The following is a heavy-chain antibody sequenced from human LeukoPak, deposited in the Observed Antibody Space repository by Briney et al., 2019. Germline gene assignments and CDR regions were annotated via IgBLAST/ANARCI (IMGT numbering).Heavy chain of an antibody. J-gene: IGHJ4*02. D-gene: IGHD3-22*01. Sequence: SETLSLTCAVSGGSLSSGGYSWSWLRQPPGRGLEWIGYIYHSESTYYNPSLKSRVTISVDRSKNQFSLKLSSVTAADTAVYYCARARGYDSSGYYPYYFDYWGQGTLVTVSS. CDR2: IYHSEST. CDR1: GGSLSSGGYS. CDR3: ARARGYDSSGYYPYYFDY. V-gene: IGHV4-30-2*01.